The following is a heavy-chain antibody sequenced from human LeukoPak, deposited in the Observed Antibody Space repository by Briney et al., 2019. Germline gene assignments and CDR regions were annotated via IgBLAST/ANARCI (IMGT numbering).Heavy chain of an antibody. J-gene: IGHJ4*02. D-gene: IGHD6-19*01. V-gene: IGHV3-74*01. CDR2: INSDGSST. Sequence: GGSLRLSCAAFGFTFSSYWMHWVRQAPGKGLVWVSRINSDGSSTSYADSVKGRFTISRDNAKNTLYLQMNSLRAEDTAVYYCSKGQWLVEQTFDYWGQGTLVTVSS. CDR1: GFTFSSYW. CDR3: SKGQWLVEQTFDY.